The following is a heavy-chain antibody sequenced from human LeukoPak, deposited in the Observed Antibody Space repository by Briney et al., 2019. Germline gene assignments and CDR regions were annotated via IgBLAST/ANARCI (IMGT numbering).Heavy chain of an antibody. Sequence: SETLSLNGAGYGGSFSGYYWSWIRQPPGKGLKWIGEVNHSGSTNSNPSLNSRVTISVDTSKNQFSLKLSSVAAADTAGYYCARRGYCSSTSCLLNNDAFDIWGQGTMVTVPS. D-gene: IGHD2-2*01. V-gene: IGHV4-34*01. CDR1: GGSFSGYY. J-gene: IGHJ3*02. CDR3: ARRGYCSSTSCLLNNDAFDI. CDR2: VNHSGST.